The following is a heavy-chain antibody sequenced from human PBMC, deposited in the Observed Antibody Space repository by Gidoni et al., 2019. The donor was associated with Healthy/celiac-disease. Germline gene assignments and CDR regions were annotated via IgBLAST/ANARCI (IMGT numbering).Heavy chain of an antibody. CDR1: GFTFSSYD. CDR3: ARVKLGYDAFDI. Sequence: EVQLVESGGGLVQPGGSLRSSCPASGFTFSSYDMHWVRQATGQGLQWVSAIGSAGDTYYPGSVKGRFTISRENAKNSLYLQMNSLTAGDTAVYYCARVKLGYDAFDIWGQGTMVTVSS. D-gene: IGHD7-27*01. V-gene: IGHV3-13*01. CDR2: IGSAGDT. J-gene: IGHJ3*02.